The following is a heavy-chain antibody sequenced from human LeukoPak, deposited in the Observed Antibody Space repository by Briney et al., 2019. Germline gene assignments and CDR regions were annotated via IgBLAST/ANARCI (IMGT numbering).Heavy chain of an antibody. CDR3: ARAPPPRGAALYYYGMDF. CDR1: GFTLSDSC. CDR2: IATGAI. Sequence: GGSLRLTCAVSGFTLSDSCMSWIRQTPGKGLEWVSYIATGAIYYAASVKGRFTMSRDNAKNSLVLKMNNLRAEDTAVYYCARAPPPRGAALYYYGMDFWGQGTTVTVSS. J-gene: IGHJ6*02. V-gene: IGHV3-11*01.